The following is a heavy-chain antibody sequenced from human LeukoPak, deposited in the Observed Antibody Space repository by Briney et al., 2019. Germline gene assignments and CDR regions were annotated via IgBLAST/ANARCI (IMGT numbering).Heavy chain of an antibody. CDR2: FDPEDGET. J-gene: IGHJ3*02. CDR1: GYTLTELS. D-gene: IGHD6-13*01. CDR3: ATPGTHSSSWYGALGAFDI. Sequence: ASVKVSCKVSGYTLTELSMHWVRQAPGKGLEWMGGFDPEDGETIYAQKFQGRVTMTEDTSTDTAYMELSSLRSEDTAVYYCATPGTHSSSWYGALGAFDIWGQGTMVTVSS. V-gene: IGHV1-24*01.